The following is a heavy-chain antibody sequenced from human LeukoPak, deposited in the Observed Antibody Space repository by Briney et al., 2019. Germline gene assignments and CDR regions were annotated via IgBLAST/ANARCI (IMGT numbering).Heavy chain of an antibody. CDR1: GYSITSCYY. CDR3: ARFADTNYDAFDI. J-gene: IGHJ3*02. V-gene: IGHV4-38-2*02. Sequence: SETLTLTCTVSGYSITSCYYWGWIRQPPGKGLEWIANVYHRGTTYYNPSLKSRLTISVDTSKNHFSLRLSSLSAADTAIYYCARFADTNYDAFDIWGQGTLVTVSS. CDR2: VYHRGTT. D-gene: IGHD4-11*01.